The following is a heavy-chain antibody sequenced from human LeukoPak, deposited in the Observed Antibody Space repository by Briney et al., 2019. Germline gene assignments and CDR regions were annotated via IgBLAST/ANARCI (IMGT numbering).Heavy chain of an antibody. CDR2: INHSGST. V-gene: IGHV4-34*01. D-gene: IGHD3-22*01. CDR3: ARAGYYYDSSGYYSGPPDY. CDR1: GGSFSGYY. J-gene: IGHJ4*02. Sequence: SETLSLTCAVYGGSFSGYYWSWIRQPPGKGLEWIGEINHSGSTNYNPSLKSRVTISVDTSKNQFSLKLSFVTAADTAVYYCARAGYYYDSSGYYSGPPDYWGQGTLVTVSS.